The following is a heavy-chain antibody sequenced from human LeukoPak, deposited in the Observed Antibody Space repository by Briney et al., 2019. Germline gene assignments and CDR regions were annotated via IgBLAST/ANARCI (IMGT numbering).Heavy chain of an antibody. J-gene: IGHJ4*02. V-gene: IGHV3-48*01. CDR2: ISSSSII. CDR1: GFTFSSYS. CDR3: ARGNIVTAAGAFDY. Sequence: GGSLRLSCAASGFTFSSYSMNWVRQAPGKGLEWVSYISSSSIIYYADSVKGRFTISRDNARNSLYLQMNSLRAEDTAVYYCARGNIVTAAGAFDYWGQGTLVTVSS. D-gene: IGHD6-13*01.